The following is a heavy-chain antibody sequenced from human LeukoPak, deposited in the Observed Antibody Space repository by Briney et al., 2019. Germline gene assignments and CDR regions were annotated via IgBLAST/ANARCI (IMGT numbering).Heavy chain of an antibody. V-gene: IGHV1-8*02. J-gene: IGHJ4*02. CDR1: GGTFISYA. CDR3: ARALYGGYVDY. D-gene: IGHD4/OR15-4a*01. Sequence: ASVKVSCTASGGTFISYAISWVRQAPGQGLEWMGWMNPNSGNTGYAQKFQGRVTMTRNTSISTAYMELSSLRSEDTAVYYCARALYGGYVDYWGQGTLVTVSS. CDR2: MNPNSGNT.